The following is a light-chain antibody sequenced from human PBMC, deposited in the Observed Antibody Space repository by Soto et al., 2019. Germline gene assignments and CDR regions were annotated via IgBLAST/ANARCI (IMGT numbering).Light chain of an antibody. CDR2: DAS. J-gene: IGKJ2*01. Sequence: DIQMTQSPSTLSASVGDRVTITCRASQSISSWLAWYQQKPGKAPKLLIYDASSLESGVPSRFSGSGSGTEFPLTISSLQPDDFATYYCQQYNSYSGMYTFGQGTKLEIK. CDR3: QQYNSYSGMYT. V-gene: IGKV1-5*01. CDR1: QSISSW.